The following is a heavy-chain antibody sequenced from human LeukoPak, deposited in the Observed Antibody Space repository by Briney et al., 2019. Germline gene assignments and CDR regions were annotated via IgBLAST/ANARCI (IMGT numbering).Heavy chain of an antibody. CDR3: AKDLGRYRNNYFDY. Sequence: GGSLRLSCAASGFTVSSNYMSWVRQAPGKGLEWVSTISGSGGGTYYADSVKGRFTISRDDSKNTLYLQMNSLRAEDTAVYYCAKDLGRYRNNYFDYWGQGSPVTVSS. CDR1: GFTVSSNY. D-gene: IGHD1-26*01. CDR2: ISGSGGGT. J-gene: IGHJ4*02. V-gene: IGHV3-23*01.